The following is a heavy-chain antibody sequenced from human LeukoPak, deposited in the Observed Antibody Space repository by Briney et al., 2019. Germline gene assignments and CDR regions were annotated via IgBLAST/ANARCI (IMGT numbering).Heavy chain of an antibody. V-gene: IGHV4-59*01. CDR1: GGSISTYY. CDR2: IYYSGST. D-gene: IGHD2-15*01. Sequence: SETLSLTCTVSGGSISTYYWSWIRQPPGKGLEWIGYIYYSGSTNYNPSLKSRVTISVDTSKNQFSLKLSSVTAADSAVYYCGTGGDCSSGSCYAFDYWGQGTLVTVSS. CDR3: GTGGDCSSGSCYAFDY. J-gene: IGHJ4*02.